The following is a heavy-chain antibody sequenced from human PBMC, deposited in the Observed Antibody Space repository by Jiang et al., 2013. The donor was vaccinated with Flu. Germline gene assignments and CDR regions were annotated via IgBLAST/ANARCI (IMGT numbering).Heavy chain of an antibody. J-gene: IGHJ2*01. CDR2: IYTSGST. CDR1: GGSISSGSYY. CDR3: ARDYVEMATSTGWYFDL. D-gene: IGHD5-24*01. V-gene: IGHV4-61*02. Sequence: YGPGLVKPSQTLSLTCTVSGGSISSGSYYWSWIRQPAGKGLEWIGRIYTSGSTNYNPSLKSRVTISVDTSKNQFSLKLSSVTAADTAVYYCARDYVEMATSTGWYFDLWGRGTLVTVSS.